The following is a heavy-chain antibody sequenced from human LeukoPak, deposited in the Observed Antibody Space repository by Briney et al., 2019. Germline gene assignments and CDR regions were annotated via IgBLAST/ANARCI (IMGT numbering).Heavy chain of an antibody. V-gene: IGHV4-59*01. CDR2: IYYSGST. D-gene: IGHD3-10*01. Sequence: SETLSLTCTVSGGSISSYCWSWIRQAPGKGLEWIRYIYYSGSTNYNPSLKSRVTISVDTSKNQFSLKLSSVTAADTAVYYCARAYYGSGTDYYGMDVWGQGTTVTVSS. CDR1: GGSISSYC. CDR3: ARAYYGSGTDYYGMDV. J-gene: IGHJ6*02.